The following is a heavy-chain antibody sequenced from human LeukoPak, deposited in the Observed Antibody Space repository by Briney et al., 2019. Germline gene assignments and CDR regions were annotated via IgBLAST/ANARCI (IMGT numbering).Heavy chain of an antibody. CDR1: GGSISSSSYY. Sequence: KPSETLSLTCTVSGGSISSSSYYCGWIRQPPGKGLEWIGSIYYSGSTYYNPSLKSRVTISVDTSKNQFSLKLSSVTAADTAVYYCARHLSSDSFAYFDYWGQGTLVTVSS. CDR3: ARHLSSDSFAYFDY. V-gene: IGHV4-39*01. J-gene: IGHJ4*02. CDR2: IYYSGST. D-gene: IGHD3-22*01.